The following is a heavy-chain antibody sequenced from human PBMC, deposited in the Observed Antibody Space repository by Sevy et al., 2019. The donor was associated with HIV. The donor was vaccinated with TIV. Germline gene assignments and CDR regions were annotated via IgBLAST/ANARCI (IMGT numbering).Heavy chain of an antibody. CDR1: GGSISGYY. CDR2: ISYSGST. D-gene: IGHD3-10*01. J-gene: IGHJ4*02. Sequence: SETLSLTCTVSGGSISGYYWSWIRQPPGKGLEWIGYISYSGSTNYNPSLKSRITISVDTSKNEFSLKLSSVTAADTAVYYGEGSRVVTGTFDYWGQGTLVTVSS. CDR3: EGSRVVTGTFDY. V-gene: IGHV4-59*01.